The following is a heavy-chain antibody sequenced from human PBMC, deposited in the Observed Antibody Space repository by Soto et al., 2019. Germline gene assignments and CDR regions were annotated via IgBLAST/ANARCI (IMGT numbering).Heavy chain of an antibody. J-gene: IGHJ4*02. CDR3: ERTFEFWDRYSHLDY. Sequence: PGGSLRLSCGGSGFRFSDYAMGWVRQAPGKGLEWVSFISDGGRSTYYSDSVKGRFTVSRDNSKNTVYLQLHGLRVEDTAVYFCERTFEFWDRYSHLDYWGQGTLVTVSS. D-gene: IGHD3-3*01. CDR1: GFRFSDYA. CDR2: ISDGGRST. V-gene: IGHV3-23*01.